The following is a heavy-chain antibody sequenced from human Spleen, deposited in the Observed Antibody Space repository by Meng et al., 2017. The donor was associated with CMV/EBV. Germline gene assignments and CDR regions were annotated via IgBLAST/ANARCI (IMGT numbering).Heavy chain of an antibody. D-gene: IGHD3-3*01. CDR1: GFTFGNYA. V-gene: IGHV3-23*01. CDR3: AKGGFGVVIFFDY. Sequence: AASGFTFGNYAMNWVRQAPGKGLEWVSGIVPDGGSTYYAGSVKGRFTISRDNSKDTLYLQMSSLRAEDMAVYYCAKGGFGVVIFFDYWGQGTLVTVSS. J-gene: IGHJ4*02. CDR2: IVPDGGST.